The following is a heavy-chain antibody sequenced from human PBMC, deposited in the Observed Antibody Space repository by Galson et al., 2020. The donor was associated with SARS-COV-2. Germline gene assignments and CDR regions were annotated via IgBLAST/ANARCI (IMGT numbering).Heavy chain of an antibody. J-gene: IGHJ5*02. V-gene: IGHV4-34*01. CDR1: GGSFSGYY. D-gene: IGHD5-12*01. CDR2: INHSGST. Sequence: SETLSLTCAVYGGSFSGYYWSWIRQPPGKGLEWIGEINHSGSTNYNPSLKSRVTISVDTSKNQFSLKLSSVTAADTAVYYCARGVDSPSSWFDPWGQGTLVTVSS. CDR3: ARGVDSPSSWFDP.